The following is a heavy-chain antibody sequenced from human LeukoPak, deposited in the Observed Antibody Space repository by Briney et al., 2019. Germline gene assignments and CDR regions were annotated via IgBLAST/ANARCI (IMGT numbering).Heavy chain of an antibody. CDR1: GGSFSGYY. Sequence: SETLSLTCAVYGGSFSGYYWSWIRQPPGKGLEWIGEINHSGSTNYNPSLKSRVTISVDTSKNQFSLKLSSVTAADTAVYYCARGRPYYMDVWGKGTTVTVSS. V-gene: IGHV4-34*01. CDR3: ARGRPYYMDV. J-gene: IGHJ6*03. CDR2: INHSGST.